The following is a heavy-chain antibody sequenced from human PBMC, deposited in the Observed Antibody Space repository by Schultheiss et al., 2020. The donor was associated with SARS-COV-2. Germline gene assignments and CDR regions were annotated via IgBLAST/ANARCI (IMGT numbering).Heavy chain of an antibody. J-gene: IGHJ3*02. D-gene: IGHD2-15*01. CDR3: ARAVVAGYNDAFDI. V-gene: IGHV1-8*01. CDR2: MNPNSGNT. CDR1: GYTFTSYD. Sequence: ASVKVSCKASGYTFTSYDINWVRQATGQGLEWMGWMNPNSGNTGYVQKFQGRVTMTRNTSISTAYMELSSLRSEDTAVYYCARAVVAGYNDAFDIWGQGTMVTVSS.